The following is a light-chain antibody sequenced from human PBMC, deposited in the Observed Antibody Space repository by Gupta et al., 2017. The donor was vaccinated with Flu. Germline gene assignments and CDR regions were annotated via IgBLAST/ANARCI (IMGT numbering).Light chain of an antibody. CDR3: QQEDNLPFT. J-gene: IGKJ3*01. V-gene: IGKV3D-7*01. CDR1: QSVSSSY. Sequence: EIVMTQSPATLSLSPGERATLSCRASQSVSSSYLSWYQQKPGQAPRLLIYGASTRATGIPARFSGSGSGTEFTLTISSLQPEDFAVYYCQQEDNLPFTFGHGTKVDIK. CDR2: GAS.